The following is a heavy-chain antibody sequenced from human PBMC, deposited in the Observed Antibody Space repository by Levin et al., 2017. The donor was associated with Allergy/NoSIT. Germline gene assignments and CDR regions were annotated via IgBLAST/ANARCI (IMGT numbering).Heavy chain of an antibody. CDR1: GFTVSSNY. D-gene: IGHD3-3*01. J-gene: IGHJ6*02. CDR2: IYSGGST. CDR3: ARDLRYYDFWSGYDYYYGMDV. V-gene: IGHV3-53*01. Sequence: SCAASGFTVSSNYMSWVRQAPGKGLEWVSVIYSGGSTYYADSVKGRFTISRDNSKNTLYLQMNSLRAEDTAVYYCARDLRYYDFWSGYDYYYGMDVWGQGTTVTVSS.